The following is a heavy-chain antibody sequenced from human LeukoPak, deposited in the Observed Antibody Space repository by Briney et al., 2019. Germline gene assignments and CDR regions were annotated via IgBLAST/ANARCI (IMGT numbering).Heavy chain of an antibody. CDR1: GYTFSNYG. Sequence: GASVKVSCKASGYTFSNYGISWVRQAPGQGLEWMGWSSRYNGKTNYAQKLQGRVTMTTDTSTSTAYMELRSLRSDDTAMYYCARGLLTFGGVIGGPQALEYFQHWGQGTLVTVSS. D-gene: IGHD3-16*02. V-gene: IGHV1-18*01. J-gene: IGHJ1*01. CDR3: ARGLLTFGGVIGGPQALEYFQH. CDR2: SSRYNGKT.